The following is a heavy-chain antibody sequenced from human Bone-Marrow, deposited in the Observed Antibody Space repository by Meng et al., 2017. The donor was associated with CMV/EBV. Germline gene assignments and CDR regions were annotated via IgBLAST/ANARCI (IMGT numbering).Heavy chain of an antibody. J-gene: IGHJ4*02. Sequence: EVQLVXSXXXXXKPXGSLRLSCAASGFDFSYWTINWVRQAPGKGLEWVSSISSSSSYIYYADSVKGRFTISRDNAKNSLYLQMNSLRAEDTAVYYCARDGGNSHWGQGTLVTVSS. CDR1: GFDFSYWT. CDR2: ISSSSSYI. CDR3: ARDGGNSH. V-gene: IGHV3-21*01. D-gene: IGHD4-23*01.